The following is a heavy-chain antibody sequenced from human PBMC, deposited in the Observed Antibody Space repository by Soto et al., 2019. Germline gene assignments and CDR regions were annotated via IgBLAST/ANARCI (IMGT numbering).Heavy chain of an antibody. Sequence: RGESLKISCKGSGYSFTSYWIGWVRQMPGKGLEWMGIIYPGDSDTRYSPSFQGQVTISADKSISTAYLQWSSLKASDTAMYYCARLLPQGDYGDLKYYYYGMDVWGQGTTVTVSS. J-gene: IGHJ6*02. V-gene: IGHV5-51*01. CDR1: GYSFTSYW. D-gene: IGHD4-17*01. CDR3: ARLLPQGDYGDLKYYYYGMDV. CDR2: IYPGDSDT.